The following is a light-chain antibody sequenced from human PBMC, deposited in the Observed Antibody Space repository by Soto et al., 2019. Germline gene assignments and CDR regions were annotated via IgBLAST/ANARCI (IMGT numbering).Light chain of an antibody. Sequence: QSALTQPPSVSGSPGQSIAISCTGTTSDVGGYNYVSWYQQHAGKAPKLMIYDVINRPSGVSDRFSGAKSGNTASLTISGLQADDEADYYCTSYSSGSTHVVFGGGTKLTVL. J-gene: IGLJ3*02. CDR2: DVI. CDR3: TSYSSGSTHVV. V-gene: IGLV2-14*03. CDR1: TSDVGGYNY.